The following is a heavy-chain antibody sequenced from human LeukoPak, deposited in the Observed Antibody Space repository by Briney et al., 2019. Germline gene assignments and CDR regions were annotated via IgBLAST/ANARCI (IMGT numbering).Heavy chain of an antibody. CDR2: IYHSGST. V-gene: IGHV4-38-2*01. Sequence: PSETLSLTCAVSGFSISNGYYWGWIRQPPGKGLEWIGSIYHSGSTYYNPSLKSRVTISVDTSKNQFSLKLSSGTAADTAVYYCGRYNSGYYYYFDYWGQGTLVTVSS. CDR3: GRYNSGYYYYFDY. D-gene: IGHD3-22*01. J-gene: IGHJ4*02. CDR1: GFSISNGYY.